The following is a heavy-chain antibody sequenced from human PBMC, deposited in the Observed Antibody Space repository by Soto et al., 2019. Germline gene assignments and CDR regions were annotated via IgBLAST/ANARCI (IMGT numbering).Heavy chain of an antibody. CDR3: ARQECSGGSCYSDYYYGMDV. CDR2: IYPGDSYT. Sequence: GESLKISCKGSGYSFTCYWIGWVRQMPGKGLEWMGIIYPGDSYTNYSPSFQGHVTISADKSISTAYLQWSSLKASDTAMYYCARQECSGGSCYSDYYYGMDVWGQGTTVTVS. D-gene: IGHD2-15*01. J-gene: IGHJ6*02. V-gene: IGHV5-51*01. CDR1: GYSFTCYW.